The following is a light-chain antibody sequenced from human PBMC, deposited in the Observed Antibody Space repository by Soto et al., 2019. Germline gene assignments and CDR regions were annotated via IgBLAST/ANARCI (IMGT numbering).Light chain of an antibody. Sequence: QSVLTQPPSVSGAPGQRVTISCTGSSSNIGAGYDVHWYQQLPGTAPKLLIYGNSNRPSGVPDRFSGSKSGTSASLAITGLQAEDEAEYYCQSYDSSLSLVVFGGGTKLTVL. CDR1: SSNIGAGYD. CDR3: QSYDSSLSLVV. J-gene: IGLJ2*01. CDR2: GNS. V-gene: IGLV1-40*01.